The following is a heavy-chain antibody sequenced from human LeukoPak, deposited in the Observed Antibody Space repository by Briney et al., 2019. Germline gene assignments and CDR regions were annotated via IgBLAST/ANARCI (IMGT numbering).Heavy chain of an antibody. D-gene: IGHD3-10*01. CDR3: ARQIRFGELCY. CDR1: GFTVSSYS. J-gene: IGHJ4*02. CDR2: ISSSSSYI. Sequence: GGSLRLSCAASGFTVSSYSMNWVRQAPGKVLEWVSSISSSSSYIYYADSVKGRFTISRDNAKNSLYLQMNSLRAEDTAVYYCARQIRFGELCYWGQGTLVTVSS. V-gene: IGHV3-21*01.